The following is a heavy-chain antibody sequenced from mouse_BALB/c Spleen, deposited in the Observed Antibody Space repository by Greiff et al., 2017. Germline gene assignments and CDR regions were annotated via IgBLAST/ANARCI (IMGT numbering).Heavy chain of an antibody. CDR2: INPSTGYT. J-gene: IGHJ1*01. D-gene: IGHD1-1*01. CDR3: ARSRFITTVVAPYWYFDV. Sequence: VQLQESGAELAKPGASVKMSCKASGYTFTSYWMHWVKQRPGQGLEWIGYINPSTGYTEYNQKFKDKATLTADKSSSTAYMQLSSLTSEDSAVYYCARSRFITTVVAPYWYFDVWGAGTTVTVSS. CDR1: GYTFTSYW. V-gene: IGHV1-7*01.